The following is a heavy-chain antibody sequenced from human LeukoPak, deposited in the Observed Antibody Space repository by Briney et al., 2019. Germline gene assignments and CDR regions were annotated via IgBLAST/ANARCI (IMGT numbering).Heavy chain of an antibody. CDR2: INPNSGVT. CDR3: ARDRDWNLDY. D-gene: IGHD1-1*01. J-gene: IGHJ4*02. Sequence: GASVKVSCKASGYIFSDYYMHWVRQAPGQGLEWMGWINPNSGVTKYAQKFQGRVTMTRDTSISTAYMELSRLRSDNTAVYYCARDRDWNLDYWGQGTLVTVSS. V-gene: IGHV1-2*02. CDR1: GYIFSDYY.